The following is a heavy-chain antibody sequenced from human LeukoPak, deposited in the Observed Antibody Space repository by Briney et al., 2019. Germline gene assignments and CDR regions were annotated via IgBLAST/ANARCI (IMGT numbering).Heavy chain of an antibody. V-gene: IGHV1-18*01. J-gene: IGHJ4*02. CDR2: ISTHNGDT. D-gene: IGHD1-26*01. Sequence: ASVTVSCTASGYTFPNYGITWVRQAPGQGLAWMGWISTHNGDTNYAQNLQDRVTMTTDTSTSTAYMELRSLRSDDTAVYYCARGRGSTSRYWGQGTLVTVSS. CDR3: ARGRGSTSRY. CDR1: GYTFPNYG.